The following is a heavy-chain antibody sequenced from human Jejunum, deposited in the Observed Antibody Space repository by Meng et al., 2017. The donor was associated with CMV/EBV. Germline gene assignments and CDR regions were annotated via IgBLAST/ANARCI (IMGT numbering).Heavy chain of an antibody. V-gene: IGHV3-9*01. Sequence: FGDYAMHWVRQDPGKGLAWVLGIGWNSGRVDYAASVKGRFTISRDNVKNSLFLEMNSLRPEDTAFYYCAKPLSPYDFWSGTDFWGQGTLVTVSS. CDR1: FGDYA. CDR3: AKPLSPYDFWSGTDF. D-gene: IGHD3-3*01. J-gene: IGHJ4*02. CDR2: IGWNSGRV.